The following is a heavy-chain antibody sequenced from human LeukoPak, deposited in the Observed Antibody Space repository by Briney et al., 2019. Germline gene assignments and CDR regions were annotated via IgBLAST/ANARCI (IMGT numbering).Heavy chain of an antibody. D-gene: IGHD6-13*01. J-gene: IGHJ4*02. CDR2: ISYSGST. CDR3: AEVIAAAEPTFDY. CDR1: GGSISSYY. Sequence: SETLSLTCTVSGGSISSYYWGWIRQPPGKGLEWIGYISYSGSTNYNPSLTSRVIISVDTSKSQFSLKLSSVTAADTAVYYCAEVIAAAEPTFDYWGQGTLVTVSS. V-gene: IGHV4-59*01.